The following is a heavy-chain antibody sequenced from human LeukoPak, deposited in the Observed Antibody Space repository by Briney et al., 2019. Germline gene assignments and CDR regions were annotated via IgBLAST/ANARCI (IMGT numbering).Heavy chain of an antibody. D-gene: IGHD1-26*01. J-gene: IGHJ4*02. Sequence: SETLSLTCTVSGGSVSNYYWSWIRQSPGKGLEWIGYIYYTETSYNPSLKSRVTISADTSKNQFSLKLYSVTAEDMAVYYCARAHYPIVGANPFDYWGQGTLVTVS. CDR2: IYYTET. V-gene: IGHV4-59*02. CDR1: GGSVSNYY. CDR3: ARAHYPIVGANPFDY.